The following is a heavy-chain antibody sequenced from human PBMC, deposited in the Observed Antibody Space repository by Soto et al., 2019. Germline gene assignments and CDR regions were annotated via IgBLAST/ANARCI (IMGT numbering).Heavy chain of an antibody. CDR2: IKTDGSKI. CDR1: GFSFGSSW. Sequence: EVQLVESGGDLVQPGGSLRLSCAASGFSFGSSWMTWVRQAPGKGLEWVANIKTDGSKINYLDSVRGRFTVSRDNAKNSLYLEMNSLRAADTALYYCARDVSPGSSSLYLAAFDIWGQGTMVTVSS. J-gene: IGHJ3*02. CDR3: ARDVSPGSSSLYLAAFDI. D-gene: IGHD6-13*01. V-gene: IGHV3-7*05.